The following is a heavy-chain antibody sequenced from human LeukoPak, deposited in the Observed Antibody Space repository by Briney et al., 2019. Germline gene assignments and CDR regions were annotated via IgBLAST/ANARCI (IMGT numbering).Heavy chain of an antibody. CDR3: ATDPQITNWYDYFDF. CDR2: ISSSGGST. V-gene: IGHV3-23*01. J-gene: IGHJ4*02. CDR1: RFTFSSYA. Sequence: GGSLRLSCAASRFTFSSYAMSWVRQAPGEGREWVSCISSSGGSTYYADCVKGRFTISRDNSKNTLYLHMNSLRAEDTAVDYCATDPQITNWYDYFDFWGQGTLVTVSS. D-gene: IGHD1-1*01.